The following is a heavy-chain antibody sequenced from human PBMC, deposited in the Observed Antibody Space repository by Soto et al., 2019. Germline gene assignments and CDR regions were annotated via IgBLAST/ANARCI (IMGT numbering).Heavy chain of an antibody. CDR2: ISYDGSNK. Sequence: GGSLRLSCAASGFTFSSYGMHWVRQAPGKGLEWVAVISYDGSNKYYADSVKGRFTISRDNSKNTLYLQMNSLRAEDRGVYDCAKDNSRMGRGVIITYNGMDVWGQGTTVTVSS. CDR1: GFTFSSYG. D-gene: IGHD3-10*01. J-gene: IGHJ6*02. CDR3: AKDNSRMGRGVIITYNGMDV. V-gene: IGHV3-30*18.